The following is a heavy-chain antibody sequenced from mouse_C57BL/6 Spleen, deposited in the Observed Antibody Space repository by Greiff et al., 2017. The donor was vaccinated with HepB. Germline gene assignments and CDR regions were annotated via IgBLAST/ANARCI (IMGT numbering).Heavy chain of an antibody. J-gene: IGHJ2*01. D-gene: IGHD1-1*01. V-gene: IGHV1-20*01. Sequence: EVKLMESGPELVKPGDSVKISCKASGYSFTGYFMNWVMQSHGKSLEWIGRINPYNGDTFYNQKFKGKATLTVDKSSSTAHMELRSLTSEDSAVYYCAREAVVAPYYFDYWGQGTTLTVSS. CDR3: AREAVVAPYYFDY. CDR1: GYSFTGYF. CDR2: INPYNGDT.